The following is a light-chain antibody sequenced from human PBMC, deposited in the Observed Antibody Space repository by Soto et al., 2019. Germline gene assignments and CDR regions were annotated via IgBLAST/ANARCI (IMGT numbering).Light chain of an antibody. V-gene: IGKV1-5*01. CDR2: DAS. CDR1: QSISTW. Sequence: DIQMTQSPSTLSASVGDRVTITCRASQSISTWLAWHQQKPGNAPKLLIFDASNLESGVPSRFSGSGSGTEFTLTIDSLQPDDVATYHCQQYNSYSQFTFGPGTKVDIK. CDR3: QQYNSYSQFT. J-gene: IGKJ3*01.